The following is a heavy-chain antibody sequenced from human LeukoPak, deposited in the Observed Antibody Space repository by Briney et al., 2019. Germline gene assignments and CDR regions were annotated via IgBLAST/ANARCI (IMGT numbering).Heavy chain of an antibody. D-gene: IGHD1-26*01. CDR3: ARGYSGSSYYYYGMDV. CDR2: ISSSSSTI. V-gene: IGHV3-48*02. J-gene: IGHJ6*02. CDR1: GFTFSSYA. Sequence: GGSLRLSCAASGFTFSSYAMSWVRQAPGKGLEWVSYISSSSSTIDYADSVKGRFTMSRDNAKNSLYLQMNSLRDEDTAVYYCARGYSGSSYYYYGMDVWGQGTTVTVSS.